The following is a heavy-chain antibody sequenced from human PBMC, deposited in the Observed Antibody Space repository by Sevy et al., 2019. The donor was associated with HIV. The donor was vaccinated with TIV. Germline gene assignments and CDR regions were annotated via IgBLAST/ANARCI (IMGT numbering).Heavy chain of an antibody. V-gene: IGHV3-23*01. CDR1: GFTFSSYA. D-gene: IGHD3-3*01. CDR3: ANVIGGAYYDFWSGYYPNYYMDV. CDR2: ISGSGGST. Sequence: GGSLRLSCAASGFTFSSYAMSWVRQAPGKGLEWVSAISGSGGSTYYADSVKGRFTISRDNSKNTLYLQMNSLRAEDTAVYYCANVIGGAYYDFWSGYYPNYYMDVWGKGTTVTVSS. J-gene: IGHJ6*03.